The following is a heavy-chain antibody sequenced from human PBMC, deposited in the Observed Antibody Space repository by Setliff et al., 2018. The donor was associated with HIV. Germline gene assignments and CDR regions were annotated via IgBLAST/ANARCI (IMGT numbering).Heavy chain of an antibody. CDR3: TTDLGGSYHGWNY. CDR2: IKSKTDGGTT. Sequence: GGSLRLSCAASCFTFSNAWMNWVRQAPGKGLEWVGRIKSKTDGGTTDYAAPVKGRFTISRDDSKNTLYLQMNSLKTEDTAVYYCTTDLGGSYHGWNYWGQGTLVTVSS. V-gene: IGHV3-15*07. J-gene: IGHJ4*02. CDR1: CFTFSNAW. D-gene: IGHD1-26*01.